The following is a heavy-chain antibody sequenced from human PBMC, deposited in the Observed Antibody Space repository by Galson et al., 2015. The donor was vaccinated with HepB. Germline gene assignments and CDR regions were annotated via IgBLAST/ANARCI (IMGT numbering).Heavy chain of an antibody. Sequence: SVKVSCKASGYTFTSYDINWVRQATGQGLEWMGWMNPNSGNTGYAQKFQGRVTMTRNTSISTAYMELSSLRSEDTAVYYCARSNYCSGGSCYSSSRWFDPWGQGTLVTVSS. D-gene: IGHD2-15*01. J-gene: IGHJ5*02. CDR1: GYTFTSYD. V-gene: IGHV1-8*02. CDR3: ARSNYCSGGSCYSSSRWFDP. CDR2: MNPNSGNT.